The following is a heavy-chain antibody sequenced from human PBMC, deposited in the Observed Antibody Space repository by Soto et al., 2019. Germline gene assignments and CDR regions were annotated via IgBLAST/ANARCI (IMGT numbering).Heavy chain of an antibody. CDR2: ISSTGRTI. Sequence: GGSLRLSCGASGFTFSNYYMSWIRQAPGKGLEWVSYISSTGRTIYYADSVKGRFTVSRDNAQNSLSLKLNSLRVEDTAVYYCARSYSSGWQFDYWGQGTQVTVSS. V-gene: IGHV3-11*01. D-gene: IGHD6-19*01. CDR3: ARSYSSGWQFDY. CDR1: GFTFSNYY. J-gene: IGHJ4*02.